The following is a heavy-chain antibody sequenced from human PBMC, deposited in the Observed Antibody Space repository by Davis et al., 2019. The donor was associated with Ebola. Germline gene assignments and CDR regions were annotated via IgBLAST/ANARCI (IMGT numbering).Heavy chain of an antibody. Sequence: LRLSCAASGFTFSSYAMSWVRQAPGKGLEWIGYIYHSGSTYYNPSLKSRVTISVDRSKNQFSLKLSSVTAADTAVYYCARERVVPATRGEGYYYYGMDVWGQGTTVTVSS. CDR2: IYHSGST. D-gene: IGHD2-2*01. CDR3: ARERVVPATRGEGYYYYGMDV. J-gene: IGHJ6*02. CDR1: GFTFSSYA. V-gene: IGHV4-30-2*01.